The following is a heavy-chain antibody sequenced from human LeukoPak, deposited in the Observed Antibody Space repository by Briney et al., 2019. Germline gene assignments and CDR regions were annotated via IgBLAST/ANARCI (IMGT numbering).Heavy chain of an antibody. CDR2: INYSGST. CDR1: GESLSSYY. CDR3: ARRSYQLLYGYYYYYMDV. V-gene: IGHV4-34*01. D-gene: IGHD2-2*02. Sequence: SETLSLTCAVYGESLSSYYWTWIRQPPEKGLEWIGDINYSGSTNYNPSLKSRVTISIDTSKNQFSLRLRSVTAADTAVYYCARRSYQLLYGYYYYYMDVWGKGTPVTVSS. J-gene: IGHJ6*03.